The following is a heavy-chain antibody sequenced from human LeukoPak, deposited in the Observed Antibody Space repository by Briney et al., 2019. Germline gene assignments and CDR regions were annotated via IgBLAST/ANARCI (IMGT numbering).Heavy chain of an antibody. D-gene: IGHD4-23*01. CDR2: IYYSGST. J-gene: IGHJ4*02. CDR3: ARRLAGYSLGGNY. CDR1: GGSISSSSYY. V-gene: IGHV4-39*01. Sequence: PSETLSLTCTVSGGSISSSSYYWGWIRQPPGKGLEWIASIYYSGSTYYNPSLKGRLNISVDTSKNQLSLNLSSVTAADTAVYYCARRLAGYSLGGNYWGQGTLVTVSS.